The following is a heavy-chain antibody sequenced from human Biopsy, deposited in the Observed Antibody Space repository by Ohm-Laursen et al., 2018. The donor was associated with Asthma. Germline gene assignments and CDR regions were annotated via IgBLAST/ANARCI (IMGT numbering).Heavy chain of an antibody. CDR1: RFTYE. V-gene: IGHV3-33*08. CDR2: IWYDGRKK. CDR3: ARKIAARGGMGV. Sequence: SLRLSCAASRFTYEMHWVRQAPGKGLEWVSFIWYDGRKKTYADSVKGRFTISRDNSKNTLYLQMNSLRAEDTAVYYCARKIAARGGMGVWGQGTTVTVSS. D-gene: IGHD6-6*01. J-gene: IGHJ6*02.